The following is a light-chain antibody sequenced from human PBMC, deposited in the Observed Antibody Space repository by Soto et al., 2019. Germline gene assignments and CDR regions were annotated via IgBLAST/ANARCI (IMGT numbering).Light chain of an antibody. CDR3: QQYNDWPET. Sequence: EVVITQSPATLSVSPGERATLSCRASQNTSSNLAWYQHKPGQGPRLLIHDASTRATGVPARFSGSGSGTEFTLTISSLQSEDFAVYYCQQYNDWPETFGQGTKVDIK. V-gene: IGKV3-15*01. CDR2: DAS. CDR1: QNTSSN. J-gene: IGKJ1*01.